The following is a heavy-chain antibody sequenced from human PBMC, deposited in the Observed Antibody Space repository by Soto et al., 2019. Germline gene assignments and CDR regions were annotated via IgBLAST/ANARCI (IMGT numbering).Heavy chain of an antibody. CDR3: ARGGYNWNYGDYYYYGMDV. Sequence: GASVKVSCKASGGTFSSYAISWVRQAPGQGLEWMGGIIPIFGTANYAQKFQGRVTITADESTSTAYMELSSLRSEDTAVYYCARGGYNWNYGDYYYYGMDVWGQGTTVTVSS. J-gene: IGHJ6*02. D-gene: IGHD1-7*01. CDR2: IIPIFGTA. V-gene: IGHV1-69*13. CDR1: GGTFSSYA.